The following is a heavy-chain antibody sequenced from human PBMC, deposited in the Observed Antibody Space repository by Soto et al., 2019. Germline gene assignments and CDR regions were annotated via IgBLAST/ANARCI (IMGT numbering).Heavy chain of an antibody. CDR1: GFTVSSNY. Sequence: GGSLRLSCAASGFTVSSNYMSWVRQAPGKGLEWVSVIYSGGSTYYADSVKGRFTISRDNSKNTLYLQMNSLRAEDTAVYYCARDLLYGDYPQFDYWGQGTLVTVSS. V-gene: IGHV3-66*01. CDR3: ARDLLYGDYPQFDY. D-gene: IGHD4-17*01. J-gene: IGHJ4*02. CDR2: IYSGGST.